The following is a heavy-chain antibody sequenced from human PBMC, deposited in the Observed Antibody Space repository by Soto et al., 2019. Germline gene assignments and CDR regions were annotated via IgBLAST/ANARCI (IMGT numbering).Heavy chain of an antibody. CDR2: LSSTGGST. V-gene: IGHV3-23*01. J-gene: IGHJ6*04. Sequence: EVQLLESGGGLAQPGGSLRLSCEVSGFTFRKYVMTWVRQAPAKGLEWVSSLSSTGGSTYYADSVKGQFTVSRDNSKNTLFLQMNSLRAEDTAIYYCAKDQGFLEWIPKGGSDVWGSGTTVAVSS. CDR1: GFTFRKYV. CDR3: AKDQGFLEWIPKGGSDV. D-gene: IGHD3-3*01.